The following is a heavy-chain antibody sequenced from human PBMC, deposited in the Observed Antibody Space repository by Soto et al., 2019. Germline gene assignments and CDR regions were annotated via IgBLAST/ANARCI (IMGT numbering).Heavy chain of an antibody. CDR1: GFTFSDHY. V-gene: IGHV3-72*01. CDR3: AREEITMVRGVIPYDYYYYYMDV. CDR2: TRNKANSYTT. D-gene: IGHD3-10*01. J-gene: IGHJ6*03. Sequence: GGSLRLSCSASGFTFSDHYMDWVRQAPGKGLEWVGRTRNKANSYTTEYAASVKGRFTISRDDSKNSLYLQMNSLKTEDTAVYYCAREEITMVRGVIPYDYYYYYMDVWGKGTTVTVSS.